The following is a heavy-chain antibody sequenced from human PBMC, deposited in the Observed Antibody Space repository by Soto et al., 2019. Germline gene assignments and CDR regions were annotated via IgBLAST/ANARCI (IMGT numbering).Heavy chain of an antibody. V-gene: IGHV1-46*03. CDR1: GYTFTSYY. Sequence: ASVKVSCKASGYTFTSYYMHWVRQAPGQGLEWMGIINPSGGSTSYAQKFQGRVTMTRDTSTSTVYMELSSPRSEDTAVYYCARSSIVSSQIAVAGPDFDYWGQGTLVTVSS. J-gene: IGHJ4*02. D-gene: IGHD6-19*01. CDR2: INPSGGST. CDR3: ARSSIVSSQIAVAGPDFDY.